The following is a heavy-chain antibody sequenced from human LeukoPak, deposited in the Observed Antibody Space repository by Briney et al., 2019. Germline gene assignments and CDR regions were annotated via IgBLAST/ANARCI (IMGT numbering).Heavy chain of an antibody. CDR1: GGSISSYY. CDR3: ASYTAGGGGLDY. D-gene: IGHD5-18*01. CDR2: IYYSGST. V-gene: IGHV4-59*01. Sequence: SETLSLTCTVSGGSISSYYWSWIRQPPGKGLEWIRYIYYSGSTNYNPSLKSRVTISVDTSKNQFSLKLSSVTAADTAVYYCASYTAGGGGLDYWGQGTLVTVSS. J-gene: IGHJ4*02.